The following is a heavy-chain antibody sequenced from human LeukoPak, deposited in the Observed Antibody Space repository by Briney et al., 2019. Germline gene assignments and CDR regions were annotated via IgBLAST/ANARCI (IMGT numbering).Heavy chain of an antibody. CDR3: TKSLDY. J-gene: IGHJ4*02. V-gene: IGHV3-7*01. CDR1: GFTFSWSW. CDR2: INEDGSET. Sequence: GGSLRLSCAASGFTFSWSWMDWVRQAPGKGLEWVANINEDGSETSYVDSVKGRFTISRDNAKNSLYLQMDSLRVEDTVIYYCTKSLDYWGQGTLVTVSS.